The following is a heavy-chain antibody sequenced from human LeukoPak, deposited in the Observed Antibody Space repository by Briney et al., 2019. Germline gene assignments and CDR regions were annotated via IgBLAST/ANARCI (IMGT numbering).Heavy chain of an antibody. J-gene: IGHJ6*02. CDR2: IDTKTGNP. V-gene: IGHV7-4-1*02. CDR1: GYTFSSCA. D-gene: IGHD7-27*01. Sequence: ASVKVSCKASGYTFSSCAINWVRQAPGQGLEYMGWIDTKTGNPTYAQGFTGRFVFSLDTSVSTAYLQISSLKAEDTAVYYCARVGVTGVNYYYYGMDVWGQGTTVTVSS. CDR3: ARVGVTGVNYYYYGMDV.